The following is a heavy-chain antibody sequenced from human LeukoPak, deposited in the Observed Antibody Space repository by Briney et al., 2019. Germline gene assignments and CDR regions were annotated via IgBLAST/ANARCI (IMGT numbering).Heavy chain of an antibody. Sequence: SGPTLVKHTQTLTLTCTFSGFSLSTSGVGVGWIRQPPGKALEWLALIYWDDDKRYSPSLKSRLTITKDTSKNQVVLTMTNMDPVDTATYYCAHRIGPGTIWDYWGQGTLVTVSS. D-gene: IGHD3-9*01. CDR2: IYWDDDK. J-gene: IGHJ4*02. CDR1: GFSLSTSGVG. CDR3: AHRIGPGTIWDY. V-gene: IGHV2-5*02.